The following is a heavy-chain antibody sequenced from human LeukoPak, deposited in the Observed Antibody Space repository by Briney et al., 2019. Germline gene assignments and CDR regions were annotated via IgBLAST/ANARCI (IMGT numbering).Heavy chain of an antibody. D-gene: IGHD6-19*01. CDR1: GYTFTSYY. CDR2: INPSGGST. Sequence: ASVKVSCKASGYTFTSYYMHWVRQAPGQGLEWMGIINPSGGSTSYAQKFQGRVTMTRDTSTSTVYMELSSLRSEDTAVYYCARGTTTGYSSGWIYHLDYWGQGTLVTVSS. V-gene: IGHV1-46*01. CDR3: ARGTTTGYSSGWIYHLDY. J-gene: IGHJ4*02.